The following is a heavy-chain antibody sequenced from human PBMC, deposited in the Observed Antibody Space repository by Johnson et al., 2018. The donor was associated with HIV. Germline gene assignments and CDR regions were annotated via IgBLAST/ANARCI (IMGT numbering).Heavy chain of an antibody. Sequence: VQLVESGGGLVHTGGSLRLSCAASGFTVSTNYMSWVRQAPGKGLEWVSLIYTGGSTFYADSVKGRFTISRDNSKNALYRQMNSLRAEDTAVYYCARVRVGAFDIWCQGTMVTVSS. CDR3: ARVRVGAFDI. V-gene: IGHV3-66*02. CDR1: GFTVSTNY. D-gene: IGHD1-26*01. CDR2: IYTGGST. J-gene: IGHJ3*02.